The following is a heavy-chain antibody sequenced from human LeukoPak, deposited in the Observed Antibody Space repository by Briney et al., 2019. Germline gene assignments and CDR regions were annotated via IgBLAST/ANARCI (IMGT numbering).Heavy chain of an antibody. CDR3: ARDSKGGFIVGATRGMDV. J-gene: IGHJ6*02. D-gene: IGHD1-26*01. Sequence: PGGSLRLSCAASGFTFNNYGMHWVRQAPGKGLEWVAIISYDGSNTYYADSVKGRFTISRDNAKNSLYLQMNSLRAEDTAVYYCARDSKGGFIVGATRGMDVWGQGTTVTVSS. CDR2: ISYDGSNT. CDR1: GFTFNNYG. V-gene: IGHV3-30*03.